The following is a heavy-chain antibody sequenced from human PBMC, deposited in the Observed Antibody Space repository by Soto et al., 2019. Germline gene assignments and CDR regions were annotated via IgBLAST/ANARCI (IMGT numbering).Heavy chain of an antibody. CDR2: IYYSGST. CDR1: GDSISSNNYF. J-gene: IGHJ2*01. D-gene: IGHD2-15*01. V-gene: IGHV4-39*01. Sequence: QLHLQESGPGLVKPSETLSLTCTVSGDSISSNNYFWGWVRQPPGKGLEWIGSIYYSGSTFYNPSLKRRVTISVDTSKILFSLNLTSMTAADTAVYYCARQVPVARYEHCTGATCYSGYVDLWGRGTLVTVSS. CDR3: ARQVPVARYEHCTGATCYSGYVDL.